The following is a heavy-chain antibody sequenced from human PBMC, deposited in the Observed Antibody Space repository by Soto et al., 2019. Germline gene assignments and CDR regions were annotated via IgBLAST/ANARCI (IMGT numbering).Heavy chain of an antibody. J-gene: IGHJ4*02. V-gene: IGHV4-61*01. CDR2: VYYSGTT. Sequence: PSETLSLTCSVSGDSVSSGRYFWSWIRQPPGKRLEWIGYVYYSGTTNYNPSLKSRVTISVDLSKNQFSLRLSSVTTADTALYYCARTTAVPNTLRSRYFFDYWGQGTLVTVSS. CDR3: ARTTAVPNTLRSRYFFDY. D-gene: IGHD4-17*01. CDR1: GDSVSSGRYF.